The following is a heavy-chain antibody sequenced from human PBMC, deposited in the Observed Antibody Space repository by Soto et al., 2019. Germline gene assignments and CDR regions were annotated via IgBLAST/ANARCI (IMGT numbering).Heavy chain of an antibody. CDR2: IYPGDSDT. D-gene: IGHD3-22*01. CDR1: GYSFTSYW. V-gene: IGHV5-51*01. CDR3: ARPHYYDSSGYYWFAFDI. Sequence: GESLKISCKGSGYSFTSYWLGWVRQMPGKGLEWMGIIYPGDSDTRYSPSFQGQVTISADKSISTAYLQWSSLKASDTAMYYCARPHYYDSSGYYWFAFDIWGQGTMVTVSS. J-gene: IGHJ3*02.